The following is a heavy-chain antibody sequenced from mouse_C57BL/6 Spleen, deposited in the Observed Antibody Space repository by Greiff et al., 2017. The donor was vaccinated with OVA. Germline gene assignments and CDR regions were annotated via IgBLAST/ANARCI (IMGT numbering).Heavy chain of an antibody. J-gene: IGHJ4*01. CDR1: GYTFTSYW. CDR3: ARRGDYDDGYAMDY. V-gene: IGHV1-55*01. CDR2: IYPGSGST. D-gene: IGHD2-4*01. Sequence: VKLQQPGAELVKPGASVKMSCKASGYTFTSYWITWVKQRPGQGLEWIGDIYPGSGSTNYNEKFKSKATLTVDTSSSTAYMQLSSLTSEDSAVYYCARRGDYDDGYAMDYWGQGTSVTVSS.